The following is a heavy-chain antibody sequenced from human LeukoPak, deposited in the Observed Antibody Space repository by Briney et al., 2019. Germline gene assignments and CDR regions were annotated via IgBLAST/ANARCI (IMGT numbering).Heavy chain of an antibody. D-gene: IGHD6-19*01. V-gene: IGHV1-18*01. Sequence: ASVKVSCKASGYTFTSYGISWVRQAPGQGLEWMGWISAYNGNTNYAQKLQGRVTMTTDTSTSTAYMELRSLRSDDTAVYYCARGGSRRAVAGLPLSDYWGQGTLVTVSS. CDR3: ARGGSRRAVAGLPLSDY. CDR1: GYTFTSYG. J-gene: IGHJ4*02. CDR2: ISAYNGNT.